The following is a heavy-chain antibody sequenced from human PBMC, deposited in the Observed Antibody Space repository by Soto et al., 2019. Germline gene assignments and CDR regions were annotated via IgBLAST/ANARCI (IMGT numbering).Heavy chain of an antibody. CDR3: ARDFRDWNYLGDYYYYFGMDV. D-gene: IGHD1-7*01. Sequence: HPGGSLRLSCAASGFTFSSYWMSWVRQAPGKGLEWVANIKQDGSEKYYVDSVKGRFTISRDNAKNSLYLQMNSLRAEDTAAYYCARDFRDWNYLGDYYYYFGMDVWGQGTTVTVSS. J-gene: IGHJ6*02. CDR1: GFTFSSYW. CDR2: IKQDGSEK. V-gene: IGHV3-7*03.